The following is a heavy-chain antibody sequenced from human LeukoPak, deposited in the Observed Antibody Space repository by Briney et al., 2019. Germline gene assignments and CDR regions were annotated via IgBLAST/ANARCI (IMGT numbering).Heavy chain of an antibody. V-gene: IGHV4-59*11. CDR3: ARVYCNVGSCYEDY. Sequence: SETLSLTCIVSGGSISSHYWSWVRQPPGQGLEWIGYIYYSGSTNYNPSLKSRLTISVDTSKNQFSLKLSSVTAADTAVYYRARVYCNVGSCYEDYWGQGTLVTVSS. CDR1: GGSISSHY. CDR2: IYYSGST. J-gene: IGHJ4*02. D-gene: IGHD2-15*01.